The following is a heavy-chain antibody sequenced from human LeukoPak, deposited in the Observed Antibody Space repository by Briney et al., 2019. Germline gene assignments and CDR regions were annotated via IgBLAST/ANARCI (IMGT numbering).Heavy chain of an antibody. Sequence: SETLSLTCTVSGGSISTYYWSWIRQPAGKGLEWIGRIYTSGSTNYNPSLKSRVTMSVDTSKNQFSLKLSSVTAADTAVYYCARDRWDYGDYFYFDYWGQGTLVTVSS. J-gene: IGHJ4*02. CDR3: ARDRWDYGDYFYFDY. CDR1: GGSISTYY. D-gene: IGHD4-17*01. V-gene: IGHV4-4*07. CDR2: IYTSGST.